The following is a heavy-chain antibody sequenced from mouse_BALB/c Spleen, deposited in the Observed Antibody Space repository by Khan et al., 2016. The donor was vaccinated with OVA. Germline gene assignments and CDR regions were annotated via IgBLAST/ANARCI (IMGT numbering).Heavy chain of an antibody. CDR2: INPSNGYT. Sequence: VQLQESGAELARPGASVKMSCKASGYTFTSYTIHWIKLRPGQGLEWIGFINPSNGYTNYNQKFKDKATLTADKSSTTVDMQLSSLTSDDSAVYNCVRDGAYHRNDGWFAYWGQGTLVTVSA. CDR3: VRDGAYHRNDGWFAY. J-gene: IGHJ3*01. D-gene: IGHD2-14*01. V-gene: IGHV1-4*01. CDR1: GYTFTSYT.